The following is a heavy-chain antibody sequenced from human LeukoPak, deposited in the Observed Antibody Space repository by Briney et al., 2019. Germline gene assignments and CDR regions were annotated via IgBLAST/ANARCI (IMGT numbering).Heavy chain of an antibody. CDR3: ARHGGGRFIGYYAI. V-gene: IGHV5-10-1*01. CDR1: GYSFPSYW. Sequence: GESLKISCKGSGYSFPSYWISWVRQMPGKGLEWMGRIDPSDSSTSYSPSFQGHVTISVDKSISTAYLQWSSLKASDTAIFYCARHGGGRFIGYYAIWGQGTLVTVSS. CDR2: IDPSDSST. D-gene: IGHD3-10*01. J-gene: IGHJ4*02.